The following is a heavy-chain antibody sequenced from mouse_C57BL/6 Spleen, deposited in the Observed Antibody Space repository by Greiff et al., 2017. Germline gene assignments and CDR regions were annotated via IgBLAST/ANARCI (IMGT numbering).Heavy chain of an antibody. V-gene: IGHV1-80*01. D-gene: IGHD2-5*01. CDR1: GYAFSSYW. J-gene: IGHJ2*01. Sequence: QVQLKESGAELVKPGASVKISCKASGYAFSSYWMNWVKQRPGKGLEWIGQIYPGDGDTNYNGKFKGKATLTADKSSSTAYMQLSSLTSEDSAVYFCARGSNYYFDYWGQGTTLTVSS. CDR2: IYPGDGDT. CDR3: ARGSNYYFDY.